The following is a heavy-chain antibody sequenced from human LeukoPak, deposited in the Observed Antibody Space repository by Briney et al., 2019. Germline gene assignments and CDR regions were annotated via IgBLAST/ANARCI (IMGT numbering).Heavy chain of an antibody. Sequence: SETLSLTCTVSGGSISSGDYYWSWIRQPPGKGLEWIGYIYYSGSTYYNPPLKSRVTISVDTSKNQFSLKLSSVTAADTAVYYCALTPLVVAATQGWFDPWGQGTLVTVSS. D-gene: IGHD2-15*01. V-gene: IGHV4-30-4*01. CDR1: GGSISSGDYY. J-gene: IGHJ5*02. CDR3: ALTPLVVAATQGWFDP. CDR2: IYYSGST.